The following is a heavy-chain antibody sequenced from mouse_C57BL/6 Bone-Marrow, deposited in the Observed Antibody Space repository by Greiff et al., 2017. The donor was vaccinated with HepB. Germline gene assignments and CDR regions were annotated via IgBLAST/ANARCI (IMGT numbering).Heavy chain of an antibody. CDR2: IWWDDDK. Sequence: LAHIWWDDDKYYNPALKSRLTISKDTSKNQVFLKIANVDTADTATYYCARIEGYGSSHWYFDVWGTGTTVTVSS. CDR3: ARIEGYGSSHWYFDV. D-gene: IGHD1-1*01. V-gene: IGHV8-8*01. J-gene: IGHJ1*03.